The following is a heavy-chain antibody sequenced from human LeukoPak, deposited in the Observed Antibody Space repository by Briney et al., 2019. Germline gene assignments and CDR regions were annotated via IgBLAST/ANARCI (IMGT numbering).Heavy chain of an antibody. Sequence: QAGGSLRLSCAASGFTFSSYGMHWVRQAPGKGLEWVAVISYDGSNKYYADSVKGRFFISRDNSKNTLSLQMNSLRAEDTAVYYCARAGSGRSPDWFDPWGQGTLVTVSS. CDR2: ISYDGSNK. CDR1: GFTFSSYG. V-gene: IGHV3-30*03. CDR3: ARAGSGRSPDWFDP. J-gene: IGHJ5*02. D-gene: IGHD1-26*01.